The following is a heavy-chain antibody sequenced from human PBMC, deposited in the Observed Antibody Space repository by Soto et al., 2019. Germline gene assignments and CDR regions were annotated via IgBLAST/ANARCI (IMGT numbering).Heavy chain of an antibody. CDR3: ARAYSGWTYAFDI. CDR1: GYIFSNYY. V-gene: IGHV1-46*01. Sequence: ASVKVSCKASGYIFSNYYMHWVRQAPGQGPEWMGKINPSGGSTSTSYAQKFQGRVTMTSDTFTSTVHMELSSLRFDDMAVYYCARAYSGWTYAFDIWGQGTMVTVSS. J-gene: IGHJ3*02. D-gene: IGHD6-19*01. CDR2: INPSGGST.